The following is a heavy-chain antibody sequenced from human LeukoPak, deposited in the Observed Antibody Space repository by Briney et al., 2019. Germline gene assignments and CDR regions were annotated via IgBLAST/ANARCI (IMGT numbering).Heavy chain of an antibody. Sequence: GGSLRLSCVASGVTLSPYWMTWVRQAPGKALEWVAAINTDGSGTYYVESVKGRFTVSRDNAKNSVYLHMNTLRVEDTAVYYCVSGYTSGYWGQGTQVTVSS. CDR3: VSGYTSGY. CDR2: INTDGSGT. CDR1: GVTLSPYW. D-gene: IGHD6-19*01. J-gene: IGHJ1*01. V-gene: IGHV3-7*01.